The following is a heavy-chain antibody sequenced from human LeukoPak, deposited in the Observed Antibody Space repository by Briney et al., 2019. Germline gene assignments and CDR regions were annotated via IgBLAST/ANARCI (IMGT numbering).Heavy chain of an antibody. CDR3: ARDLISYGDYGWGYFFDY. Sequence: GGTLRLSCAASGFTFSSYAMHWVRQAPAKGREWVAVISYDGSNKYYADSVKGRFTISRDNSKNTLYLQMNSLRAEDTAVYYCARDLISYGDYGWGYFFDYWGQGTLVTVSS. CDR2: ISYDGSNK. V-gene: IGHV3-30-3*01. D-gene: IGHD4-17*01. J-gene: IGHJ4*02. CDR1: GFTFSSYA.